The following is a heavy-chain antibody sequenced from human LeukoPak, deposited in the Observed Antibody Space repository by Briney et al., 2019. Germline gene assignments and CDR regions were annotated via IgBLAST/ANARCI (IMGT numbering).Heavy chain of an antibody. CDR3: AKTKLTSYIFDN. Sequence: GGSLRLSCAASGFIFSSYATTWVRQAPGKGLEWVSGISDDGDSTYYTDSVKGRFSISRDNSKNTLYLQMNRLRAEDTAVYYCAKTKLTSYIFDNWGQGALVTVSS. CDR1: GFIFSSYA. J-gene: IGHJ4*02. V-gene: IGHV3-23*01. CDR2: ISDDGDST. D-gene: IGHD1-26*01.